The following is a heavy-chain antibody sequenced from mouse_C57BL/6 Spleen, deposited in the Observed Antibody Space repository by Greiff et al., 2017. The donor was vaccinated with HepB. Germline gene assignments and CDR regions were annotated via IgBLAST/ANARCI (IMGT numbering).Heavy chain of an antibody. CDR2: IDPENGDT. J-gene: IGHJ3*01. Sequence: VQLQQSGAELVRPGASVKLSCTASGFNIKDDYMHWVEQRPEQGLEWIGWIDPENGDTEYASKFQGKATITADTSSNTAYLQLSSLTSEDTAVYYCTTFGYDEGAWFAYWGQGTLVTVSA. CDR1: GFNIKDDY. D-gene: IGHD2-2*01. CDR3: TTFGYDEGAWFAY. V-gene: IGHV14-4*01.